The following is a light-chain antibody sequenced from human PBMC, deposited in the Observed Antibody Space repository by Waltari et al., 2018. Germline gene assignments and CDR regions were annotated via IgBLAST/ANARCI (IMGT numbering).Light chain of an antibody. CDR3: QTGGHGTWV. CDR2: INSDGSH. Sequence: LVVTQPSSASASLGASVKLTCTLDSGHSNNIIAWLQQQPEKGPRYLMKINSDGSHSKGDEIPDRFSGSSSGAERYLTISNLQSEDEGDYYCQTGGHGTWVFGGGTKLTVL. CDR1: SGHSNNI. V-gene: IGLV4-69*01. J-gene: IGLJ3*02.